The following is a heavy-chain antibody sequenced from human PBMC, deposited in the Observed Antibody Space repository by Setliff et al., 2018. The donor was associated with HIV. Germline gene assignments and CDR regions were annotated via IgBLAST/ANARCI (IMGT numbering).Heavy chain of an antibody. Sequence: ASVKVSCKASGYTFTSYAIHWVRQAPGQRLEWMGWITVGDGNTKYSQKFQGRVTLTRDTSASTAYMELSSLRSEDTAVYYCARVGANYGGPDYWGQGTLVTVSS. J-gene: IGHJ4*02. D-gene: IGHD4-17*01. CDR1: GYTFTSYA. CDR2: ITVGDGNT. CDR3: ARVGANYGGPDY. V-gene: IGHV1-3*01.